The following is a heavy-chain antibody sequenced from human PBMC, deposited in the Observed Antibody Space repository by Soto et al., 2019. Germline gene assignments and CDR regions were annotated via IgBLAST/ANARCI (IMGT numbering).Heavy chain of an antibody. Sequence: GADCWSWILQPPGKGLEWIGYIYHSGSTYYNPSLKSRVTISVDTSKNQFSLKLSSVTAADTAVYYCARLNGYCVSTKCYGFNDTATTEIYTISLLDS. CDR2: IYHSGST. CDR1: GADC. J-gene: IGHJ5*01. V-gene: IGHV4-30-2*04. D-gene: IGHD2-2*03. CDR3: ARLNGYCVSTKCYGFNDTATTEIYTISLLDS.